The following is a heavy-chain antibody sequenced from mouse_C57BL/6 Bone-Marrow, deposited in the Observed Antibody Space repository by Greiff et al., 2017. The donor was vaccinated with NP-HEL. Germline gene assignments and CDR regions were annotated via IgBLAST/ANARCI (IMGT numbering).Heavy chain of an antibody. D-gene: IGHD1-1*01. Sequence: VKLKQPGAELLKPGASVKLSCKASGSPFTSYWRQGVNKRPGQGLGWIGEIVPSDSYTNYNQKSKGKATLTVDTSSSTAYMQLSSLTSEDSAVYYCAREGPYYGSSGYFDYWGQGTTLTVSS. J-gene: IGHJ2*01. CDR2: IVPSDSYT. V-gene: IGHV1-50*01. CDR3: AREGPYYGSSGYFDY. CDR1: GSPFTSYW.